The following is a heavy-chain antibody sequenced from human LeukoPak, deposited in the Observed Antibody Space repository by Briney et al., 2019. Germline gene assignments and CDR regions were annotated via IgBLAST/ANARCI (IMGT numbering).Heavy chain of an antibody. Sequence: MSSETLSLTCAVYGGSFSGYYWSWIRQPPGKGLEWIGEINHSGSTNYNPSLKSRVTISVDTSKNQFSLKLSSVTAADTAVYYCARGARAGRRNWFDPWGQGTLVTVSS. CDR3: ARGARAGRRNWFDP. J-gene: IGHJ5*02. CDR2: INHSGST. CDR1: GGSFSGYY. V-gene: IGHV4-34*01. D-gene: IGHD6-19*01.